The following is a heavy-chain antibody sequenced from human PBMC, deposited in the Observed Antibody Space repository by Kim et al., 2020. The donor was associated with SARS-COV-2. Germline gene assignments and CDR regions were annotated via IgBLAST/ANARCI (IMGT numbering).Heavy chain of an antibody. CDR2: IYYSGST. Sequence: SETLSLTCTVSGGSISSSSYYWGWIRQPPGKGLEWIGSIYYSGSTYYNPSLKSRVTISVDTSKNQFSLKLSSVTAADTAVYYCARHALHFGVVNISEDAFDIWGQGTMVTVSS. CDR1: GGSISSSSYY. J-gene: IGHJ3*02. D-gene: IGHD3-3*01. V-gene: IGHV4-39*01. CDR3: ARHALHFGVVNISEDAFDI.